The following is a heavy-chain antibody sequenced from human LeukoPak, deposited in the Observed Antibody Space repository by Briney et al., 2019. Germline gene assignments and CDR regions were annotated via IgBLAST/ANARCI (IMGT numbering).Heavy chain of an antibody. Sequence: AGGSLRLSCAASGFTFSTHYMNWVPQAPGKGLEWLSFITGSSSYIYYTDSVKGRFTISRDNAKNSLFLQMNSLRDEDTAVYYCARESIAARPPGVDYWGQGTLVTVSS. J-gene: IGHJ4*02. V-gene: IGHV3-21*01. CDR2: ITGSSSYI. CDR1: GFTFSTHY. CDR3: ARESIAARPPGVDY. D-gene: IGHD6-6*01.